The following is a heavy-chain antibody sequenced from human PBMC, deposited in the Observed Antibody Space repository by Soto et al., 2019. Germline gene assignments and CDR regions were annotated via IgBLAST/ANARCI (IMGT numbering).Heavy chain of an antibody. CDR1: AFSLSTNGVG. D-gene: IGHD2-8*01. CDR2: NYWNEDK. Sequence: QITLEESGPTLVKPTQTLTLTCTFSAFSLSTNGVGVGWIRQPPGKPREWLAVNYWNEDKRYSRCLKSRLSITKDTSKNQVVLTMTTMDPVDTATYYCVHTVMVHTITEGHYFDYWGPGILVTVSS. J-gene: IGHJ4*02. V-gene: IGHV2-5*01. CDR3: VHTVMVHTITEGHYFDY.